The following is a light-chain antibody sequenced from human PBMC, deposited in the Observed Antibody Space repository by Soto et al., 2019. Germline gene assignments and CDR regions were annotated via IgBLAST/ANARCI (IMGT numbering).Light chain of an antibody. V-gene: IGKV3-11*01. CDR1: QSVSSN. CDR2: GAS. CDR3: QQRSNWPIIT. J-gene: IGKJ5*01. Sequence: EIALTQPPATLAVSPGERATLSCRASQSVSSNLAWYQQKHGQAPRLLIYGASTRATGIPARFSGSGSGTDFTLTISSLEPEDFAVYYCQQRSNWPIITFGQGTRLEIK.